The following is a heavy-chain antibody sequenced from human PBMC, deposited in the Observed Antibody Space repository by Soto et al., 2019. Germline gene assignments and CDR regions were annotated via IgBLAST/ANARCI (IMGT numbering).Heavy chain of an antibody. CDR3: ARDPAGPYDFWSGYFAPYYYYCCGTGG. CDR2: IGAYNGNT. D-gene: IGHD3-3*01. Sequence: ASVKVSCRASGYTFTSYGISWVRQAPGQGLEWMGWIGAYNGNTNYAQKLQGRVTMTTDTSTSTAYMELRSLRSDDTAVYYCARDPAGPYDFWSGYFAPYYYYCCGTGGWGQGSTVT. J-gene: IGHJ6*02. V-gene: IGHV1-18*01. CDR1: GYTFTSYG.